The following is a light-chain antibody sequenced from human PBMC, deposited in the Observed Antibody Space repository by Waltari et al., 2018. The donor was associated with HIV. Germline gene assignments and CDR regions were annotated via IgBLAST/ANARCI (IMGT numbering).Light chain of an antibody. CDR3: ASWEDSLNGVV. CDR1: SSNIGRTS. V-gene: IGLV1-44*01. CDR2: IDN. Sequence: QSVLTQPPSASGTPGQRVTMSCSGSSSNIGRTSVNWYQQLPGTAPKLLIYIDNQRPFGVPDRFSGSKSCTSGSLAISGLQSEDEAVYYCASWEDSLNGVVFGGGTKLTVL. J-gene: IGLJ2*01.